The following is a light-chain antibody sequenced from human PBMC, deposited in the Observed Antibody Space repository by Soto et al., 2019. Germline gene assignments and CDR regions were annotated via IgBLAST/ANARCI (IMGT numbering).Light chain of an antibody. CDR2: TAS. V-gene: IGKV1-9*01. Sequence: IQMTQSPSTLSGAVGDRVTITCRASQTISSWLAWYQQKPGKAPKLLISTASTLQSGVPSRFSGSGSGTEFTLTISSLQPEDFATYYCQQLNNYPRTFGQGTKVDIK. J-gene: IGKJ1*01. CDR1: QTISSW. CDR3: QQLNNYPRT.